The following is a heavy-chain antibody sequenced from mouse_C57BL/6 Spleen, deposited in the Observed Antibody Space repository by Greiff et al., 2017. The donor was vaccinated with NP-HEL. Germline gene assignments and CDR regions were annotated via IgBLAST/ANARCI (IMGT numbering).Heavy chain of an antibody. V-gene: IGHV1-19*01. Sequence: VQLQQSGPVLVKPGASVKMSCKASGYTFTDYYMNWVKQSHGKSLEWIGVINPYNGGTSYNQKFKGKATLTVDKSSSTAYMELNSLTSEDSAVYYCARDYSNYAMDYWGQGTSVTVSS. D-gene: IGHD2-5*01. CDR3: ARDYSNYAMDY. CDR1: GYTFTDYY. J-gene: IGHJ4*01. CDR2: INPYNGGT.